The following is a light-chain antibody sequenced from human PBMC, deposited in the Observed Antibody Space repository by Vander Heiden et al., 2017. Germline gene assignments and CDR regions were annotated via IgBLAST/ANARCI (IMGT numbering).Light chain of an antibody. CDR1: QTLLHSSGKNY. CDR3: MQGTQTALS. CDR2: LGS. Sequence: DIVMTQFPLSLSVTPGEPASISCRSSQTLLHSSGKNYLDWFLQKPGQSPQLLIYLGSTRAPGVPDRFSGRGSGTDFTLKISRVEAEDVGVYYCMQGTQTALSFGGGTRLEIK. J-gene: IGKJ4*01. V-gene: IGKV2-28*01.